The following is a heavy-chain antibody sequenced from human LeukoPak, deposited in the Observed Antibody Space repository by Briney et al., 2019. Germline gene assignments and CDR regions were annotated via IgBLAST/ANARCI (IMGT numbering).Heavy chain of an antibody. V-gene: IGHV3-33*01. Sequence: GRSLRLSCAASGFTFSSYGMHGVRQAPGKGLEWVAVIWYDGSNKYYADSVKGRFTISRDNSKNTLYLQMNSLRAEDTAVYYCARDGVSGGSGYDLRSYGMDVWGQGTTVTVSS. CDR3: ARDGVSGGSGYDLRSYGMDV. D-gene: IGHD5-12*01. J-gene: IGHJ6*02. CDR2: IWYDGSNK. CDR1: GFTFSSYG.